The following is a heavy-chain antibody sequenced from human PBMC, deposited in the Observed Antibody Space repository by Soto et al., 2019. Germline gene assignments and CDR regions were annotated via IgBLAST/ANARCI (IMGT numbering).Heavy chain of an antibody. CDR3: VKESRGVAPTVTGY. Sequence: EVQLLESGGGLVQPGGSLRLSCAASGFTFSSYAMSWVRQAPGKGLEWVSAIIGGGGSTYYADSVQGRFTISRDNSTTTLHLQMNSLRADDTAVYYCVKESRGVAPTVTGYWGQGALVTVSS. J-gene: IGHJ4*02. V-gene: IGHV3-23*01. D-gene: IGHD1-1*01. CDR2: IIGGGGST. CDR1: GFTFSSYA.